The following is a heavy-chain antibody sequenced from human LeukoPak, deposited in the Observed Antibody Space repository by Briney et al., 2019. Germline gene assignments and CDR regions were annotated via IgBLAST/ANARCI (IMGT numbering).Heavy chain of an antibody. CDR1: GFTFPRHA. Sequence: PGGSLRLSCAASGFTFPRHAMSWVRQAPGKGLEWVASSAGSGGSTHYADSVKGRFTISRDNPKNTLYLQMNSLRAEDTAVYFCAKRGVVIRVILVGFHKEAYYFDSWGQGALVTVSS. J-gene: IGHJ4*02. CDR2: SAGSGGST. CDR3: AKRGVVIRVILVGFHKEAYYFDS. V-gene: IGHV3-23*01. D-gene: IGHD3-22*01.